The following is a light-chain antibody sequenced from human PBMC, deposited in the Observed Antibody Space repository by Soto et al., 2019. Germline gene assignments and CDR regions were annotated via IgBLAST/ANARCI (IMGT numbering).Light chain of an antibody. CDR2: ENN. CDR1: SSNIGKNY. Sequence: QSVLTQPPSVSAAPGQKVTISCSGSSSNIGKNYVSWYQQVPGTAPKLLIYENNKRPSGIPDRFSRSKSGSSAALGITGRQTGDEAEYYCGTWERSVNAGVFGGGTQLTVL. J-gene: IGLJ3*02. CDR3: GTWERSVNAGV. V-gene: IGLV1-51*02.